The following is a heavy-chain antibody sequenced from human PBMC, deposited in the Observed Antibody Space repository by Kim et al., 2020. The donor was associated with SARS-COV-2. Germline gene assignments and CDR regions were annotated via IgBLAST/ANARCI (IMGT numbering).Heavy chain of an antibody. Sequence: ASVKVSCKASGYTFTGYYMHWVRQAPGQGLEWMGWINPNSGGTNYAQKFQGRVTMTRDTSISTAYMELSRLRSDDTAVYYCVLLWFGELSKGVFDYWGQGTLVTVSS. CDR1: GYTFTGYY. CDR2: INPNSGGT. D-gene: IGHD3-10*01. J-gene: IGHJ4*02. V-gene: IGHV1-2*02. CDR3: VLLWFGELSKGVFDY.